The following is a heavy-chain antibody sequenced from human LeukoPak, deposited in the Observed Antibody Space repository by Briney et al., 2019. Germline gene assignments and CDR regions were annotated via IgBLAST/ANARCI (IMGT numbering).Heavy chain of an antibody. CDR3: ANMVVTAIQDRAFDI. CDR2: ISYDGSNK. D-gene: IGHD2-21*02. J-gene: IGHJ3*02. CDR1: GFTFSSYG. V-gene: IGHV3-30*18. Sequence: PGGSLRLSCAASGFTFSSYGMHWVRQAPGKGLEWVAVISYDGSNKYYADSVKGRFTISRDNSKNTLHLQMNSLRAEDTAVYYCANMVVTAIQDRAFDIWGQGTMVTVSS.